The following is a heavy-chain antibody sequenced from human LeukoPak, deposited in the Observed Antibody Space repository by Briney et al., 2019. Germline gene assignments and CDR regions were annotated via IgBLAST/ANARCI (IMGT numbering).Heavy chain of an antibody. J-gene: IGHJ6*03. CDR3: ARRLYYYGSGSSYYYYYYMDV. Sequence: SETLSLTCIVSGGSISTYYWSWIRQPPGKGLEWIGYIYYIGSTNYNPSLKSRVTISVDTSKNQFSLKLSSVTAADTAVYYCARRLYYYGSGSSYYYYYYMDVWGKGTTVTISS. D-gene: IGHD3-10*01. V-gene: IGHV4-59*12. CDR1: GGSISTYY. CDR2: IYYIGST.